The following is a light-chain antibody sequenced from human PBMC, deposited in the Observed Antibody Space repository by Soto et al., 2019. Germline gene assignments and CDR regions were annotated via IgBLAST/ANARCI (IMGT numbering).Light chain of an antibody. CDR2: RNN. CDR3: AAWDDSLSGPVYV. CDR1: SSNNGSNY. Sequence: QSALTQPPSASGTPGQRVTLSCSGSSSNNGSNYVYWYQQLPGTAPKLLIYRNNQRPSGVPDRFSGSKSGTSASLAISGLRSEDEADYYCAAWDDSLSGPVYVFGTGTKVTVL. V-gene: IGLV1-47*01. J-gene: IGLJ1*01.